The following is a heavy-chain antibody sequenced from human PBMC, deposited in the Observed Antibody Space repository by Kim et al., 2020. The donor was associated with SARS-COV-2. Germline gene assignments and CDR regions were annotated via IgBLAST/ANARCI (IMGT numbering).Heavy chain of an antibody. CDR3: ARGNTNYYDSSGPDY. V-gene: IGHV3-74*01. J-gene: IGHJ4*02. CDR1: GFTFSSYW. D-gene: IGHD3-22*01. CDR2: INSDGSST. Sequence: GGSLRLSCAASGFTFSSYWMHWVRQAPGKGLVWVSRINSDGSSTSYADSVKGRFTISRDNAKNTLYLQMNSLRAEDTAVYYCARGNTNYYDSSGPDYWGQGTLVTVSS.